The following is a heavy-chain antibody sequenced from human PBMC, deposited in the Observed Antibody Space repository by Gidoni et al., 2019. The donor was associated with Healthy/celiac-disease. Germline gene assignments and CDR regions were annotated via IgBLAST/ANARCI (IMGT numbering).Heavy chain of an antibody. J-gene: IGHJ4*02. Sequence: QVQLVQSGAEVKKPGSSVKVSCKASGGTLSSYAISWVRRAPGQGLEWMGGIIPIFGTANYAQKFQGRVTITADESTSTAYMELSSLRSEDTAVYYCAIHLYCSGGSCYPAPSDYWGQGTLVTVSS. D-gene: IGHD2-15*01. CDR3: AIHLYCSGGSCYPAPSDY. CDR1: GGTLSSYA. V-gene: IGHV1-69*01. CDR2: IIPIFGTA.